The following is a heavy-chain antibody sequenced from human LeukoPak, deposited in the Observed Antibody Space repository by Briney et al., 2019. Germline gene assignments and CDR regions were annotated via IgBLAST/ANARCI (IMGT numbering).Heavy chain of an antibody. Sequence: GGSLRLSCAASGFTFSSYAMSWVRQAPGKGLEWVSAISGSGGDTYYADSVKGRFTISRDNSKTMLYLQMRSLRAEDMAVYYCAKEGAYYDFWSGSGWDYGGQGPLVTVSS. CDR3: AKEGAYYDFWSGSGWDY. J-gene: IGHJ4*02. CDR2: ISGSGGDT. V-gene: IGHV3-23*01. D-gene: IGHD3-3*01. CDR1: GFTFSSYA.